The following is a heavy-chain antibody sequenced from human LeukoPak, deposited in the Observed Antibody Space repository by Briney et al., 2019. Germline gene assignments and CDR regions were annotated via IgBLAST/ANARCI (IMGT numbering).Heavy chain of an antibody. CDR2: ISSSGSTI. D-gene: IGHD1-26*01. J-gene: IGHJ4*02. CDR1: GFTFISYE. V-gene: IGHV3-48*03. CDR3: AREGGIVGASLSPYYFYC. Sequence: GGYLILSCSASGFTFISYEMNWVRQGPGPGLEWDSYISSSGSTIYYADTVNSRFTISRDNAKNLLVLKMNSLRAEDTAVYYCAREGGIVGASLSPYYFYCWGQGTLVTFSS.